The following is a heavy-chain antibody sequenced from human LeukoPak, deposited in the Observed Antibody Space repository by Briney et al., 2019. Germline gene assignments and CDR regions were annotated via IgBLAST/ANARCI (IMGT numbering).Heavy chain of an antibody. CDR1: GGSISSGGYY. Sequence: SETLSLTCTVSGGSISSGGYYWSWIRQHPGKGLEWIGYIYYSGSTNYNPSLKSRVTISVDTSKNQFSLKLSSVTAADTAVYYCARGGGDYNWFDPWGQGTLVTVSS. J-gene: IGHJ5*02. CDR3: ARGGGDYNWFDP. D-gene: IGHD2-21*02. V-gene: IGHV4-31*03. CDR2: IYYSGST.